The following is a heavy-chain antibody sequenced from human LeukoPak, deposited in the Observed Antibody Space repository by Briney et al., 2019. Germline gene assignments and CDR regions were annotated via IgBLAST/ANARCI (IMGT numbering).Heavy chain of an antibody. J-gene: IGHJ3*02. D-gene: IGHD3-22*01. CDR1: GGSFSGYY. Sequence: PSETLTLTCAVSGGSFSGYYWSWIRQPPGKGLEWIGEINHSGSTNYNPSLKSRVTISVDTSKNQFSLKLSSVTAADTAVYYCARRTRITMIVVVITPGAFDIWGQGTMVTVSS. V-gene: IGHV4-34*01. CDR3: ARRTRITMIVVVITPGAFDI. CDR2: INHSGST.